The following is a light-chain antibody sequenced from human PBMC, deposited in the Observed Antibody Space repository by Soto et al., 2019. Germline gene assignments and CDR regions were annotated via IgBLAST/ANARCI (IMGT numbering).Light chain of an antibody. J-gene: IGKJ3*01. CDR1: QSVSSSY. CDR3: QQYGSTPRT. Sequence: EIVLTQSPGTLSLSPGERATLSCRASQSVSSSYLAWYQQKPGQAPRLLIFGTSSRATGIPDRFSGSGSGTEFTLTISRLEPEDFAVYYCQQYGSTPRTFGHRTKVDIK. V-gene: IGKV3-20*01. CDR2: GTS.